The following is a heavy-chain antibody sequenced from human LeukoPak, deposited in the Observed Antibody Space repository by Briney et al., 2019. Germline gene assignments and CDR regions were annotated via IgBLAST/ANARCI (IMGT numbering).Heavy chain of an antibody. CDR3: ARYKGYDSSGYSADAFDV. CDR2: IYYTGST. D-gene: IGHD3-22*01. J-gene: IGHJ3*01. Sequence: SETLSLTCTVSGCSISSHYWSWIRQPPGKGLEWIGYIYYTGSTNYNPSLKSRVTISVDTSKNQFSLKLSSVTAADTAVYYCARYKGYDSSGYSADAFDVWGQGTMVTVSS. CDR1: GCSISSHY. V-gene: IGHV4-59*11.